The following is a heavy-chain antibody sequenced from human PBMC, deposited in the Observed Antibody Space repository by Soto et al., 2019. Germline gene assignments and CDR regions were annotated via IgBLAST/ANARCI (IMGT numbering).Heavy chain of an antibody. CDR3: AKFFPEKRITVTTGSFWSYFDY. CDR2: ISGSGGST. CDR1: GFTFSSYA. Sequence: WGSLRLSCAASGFTFSSYAMSWVRQAPGKGLEWVSAISGSGGSTYYADSVKGRFTISRDNSKNTLYLQMNSLRAEDTAVYYCAKFFPEKRITVTTGSFWSYFDYWGQGTLVTVSS. J-gene: IGHJ4*02. D-gene: IGHD4-4*01. V-gene: IGHV3-23*01.